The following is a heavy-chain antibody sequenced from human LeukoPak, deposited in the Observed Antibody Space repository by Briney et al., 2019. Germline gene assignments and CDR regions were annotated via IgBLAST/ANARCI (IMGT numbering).Heavy chain of an antibody. J-gene: IGHJ4*02. CDR2: IYCSGST. V-gene: IGHV4-59*01. CDR1: GGSISSYY. Sequence: PSETLSLTCTVSGGSISSYYWSWIRQPPGKGLEWIGYIYCSGSTNYNPSLKSRVTISVDTSKNQFSLKLSSVTAADTAVYYCARGSSWVKIDYWGQGTLVTVSS. CDR3: ARGSSWVKIDY. D-gene: IGHD6-13*01.